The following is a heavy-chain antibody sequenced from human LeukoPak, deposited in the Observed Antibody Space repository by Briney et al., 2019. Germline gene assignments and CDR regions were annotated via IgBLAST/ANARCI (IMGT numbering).Heavy chain of an antibody. CDR1: RFTVSSNY. CDR2: IYSGGST. Sequence: GGSLRLSCAASRFTVSSNYMSWVRQAPGKGLEWVSVIYSGGSTYYADSVKGRFTISRDNSKNTLYLQMNTLRGEDTAVYYCARLVGDMTTWDYWGQGTLVTVSS. V-gene: IGHV3-53*01. D-gene: IGHD1-26*01. J-gene: IGHJ4*02. CDR3: ARLVGDMTTWDY.